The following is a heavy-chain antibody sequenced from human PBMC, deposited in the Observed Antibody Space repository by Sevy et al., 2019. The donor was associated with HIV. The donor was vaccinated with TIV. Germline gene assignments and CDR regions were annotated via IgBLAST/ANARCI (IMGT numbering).Heavy chain of an antibody. CDR2: ISYSGIT. V-gene: IGHV4-59*02. D-gene: IGHD3-22*01. CDR1: GGSVSSSF. J-gene: IGHJ3*02. Sequence: SETLSLTCSISGGSVSSSFWSWIRQPPGKGLEWVGRISYSGITDYSPSLTSRIIISIDTSKNQFSLNLKSVTAADTAFYYCARDHWLDTSGFWIDAYDMWGQGTLVTASS. CDR3: ARDHWLDTSGFWIDAYDM.